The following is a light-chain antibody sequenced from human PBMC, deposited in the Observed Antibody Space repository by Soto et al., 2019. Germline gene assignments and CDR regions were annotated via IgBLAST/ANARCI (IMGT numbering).Light chain of an antibody. CDR1: QSLSSF. Sequence: EVVLTQSPATLSLSPGERATLSCRASQSLSSFLAWYQQKPGQAPRLLIYDGSNRPTGIPGRFSGSGSGTDFTLTISSLEPEDLGVYYSQHRSDWQLTFGGGTKVEIK. CDR3: QHRSDWQLT. V-gene: IGKV3-11*01. CDR2: DGS. J-gene: IGKJ4*01.